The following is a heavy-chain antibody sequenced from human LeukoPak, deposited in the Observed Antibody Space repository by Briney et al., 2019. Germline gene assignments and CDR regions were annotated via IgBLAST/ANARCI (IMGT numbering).Heavy chain of an antibody. CDR1: GGSFSGYY. V-gene: IGHV4-34*01. CDR2: INHSGST. D-gene: IGHD6-19*01. Sequence: SETLSLTCAVYGGSFSGYYWSWIRQPPGKGLEWIGEINHSGSTNYNPSLKSRVTISVDTSKNQFPLKLSSVTAADTAVYYCARGRKPVDYWGQGTLVTVSS. CDR3: ARGRKPVDY. J-gene: IGHJ4*02.